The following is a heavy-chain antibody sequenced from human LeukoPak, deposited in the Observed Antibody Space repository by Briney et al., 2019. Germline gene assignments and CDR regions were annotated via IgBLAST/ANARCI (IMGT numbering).Heavy chain of an antibody. CDR2: IYHSGST. D-gene: IGHD3-3*01. J-gene: IGHJ5*02. CDR1: GYSISSGYY. Sequence: SETLSLTCAVSGYSISSGYYWGWIRQPPGKGLEWIGSIYHSGSTYYNPSLKSRVTISVDTSKNQFSLKLSFVTAADTAVYYCARHPYDFWSGLSLNLNWFDPWGQGTLVTVSS. V-gene: IGHV4-38-2*01. CDR3: ARHPYDFWSGLSLNLNWFDP.